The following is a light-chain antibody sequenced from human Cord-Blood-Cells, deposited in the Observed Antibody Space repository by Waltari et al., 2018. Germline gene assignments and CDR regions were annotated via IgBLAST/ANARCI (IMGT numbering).Light chain of an antibody. J-gene: IGLJ3*02. Sequence: QSALTQPASVSGSPGQSITLSCTATSSDVGSYNLVSWYQQHPGKAPKLMIYEVSKRPSGVSNRFSGSKSGNTASLTISGLQAEDEADYYCCSYAGSSTLVFGGGTKLTVL. V-gene: IGLV2-23*02. CDR3: CSYAGSSTLV. CDR2: EVS. CDR1: SSDVGSYNL.